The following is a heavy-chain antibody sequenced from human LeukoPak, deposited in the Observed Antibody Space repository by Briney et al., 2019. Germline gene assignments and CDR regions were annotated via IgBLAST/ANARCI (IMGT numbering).Heavy chain of an antibody. D-gene: IGHD3-22*01. Sequence: GGSLRLSCAASGFTFSSYTMNWVRQAPGKGLEWVSSITTSSSYIYYADSMKGRFTISRDNAKNSLYLQMHSLRAEDTAVYYCARHVVAVGFDYWGQGTLVTVSS. CDR1: GFTFSSYT. J-gene: IGHJ4*02. CDR3: ARHVVAVGFDY. V-gene: IGHV3-21*01. CDR2: ITTSSSYI.